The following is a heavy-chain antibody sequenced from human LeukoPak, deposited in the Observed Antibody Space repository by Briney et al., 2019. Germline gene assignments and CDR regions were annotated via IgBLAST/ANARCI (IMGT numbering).Heavy chain of an antibody. CDR2: IYYSGST. V-gene: IGHV4-61*01. CDR1: GGSVSSGSYY. J-gene: IGHJ4*02. Sequence: SETLSLTCTVSGGSVSSGSYYWSWIRQPPGKGLEWIGYIYYSGSTNYNPSLKSRVTISVDTSKNQFSLKLTSVTAADTAVYYCAKSPPTTVITLDSWGQGILVTVSS. D-gene: IGHD4-17*01. CDR3: AKSPPTTVITLDS.